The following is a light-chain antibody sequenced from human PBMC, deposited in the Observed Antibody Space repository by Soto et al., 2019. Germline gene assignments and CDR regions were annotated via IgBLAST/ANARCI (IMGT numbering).Light chain of an antibody. CDR2: SNN. CDR3: AAWDDSLKGV. Sequence: QSVLTQPPSASGTPGLRVTISCSGSSSNIGSNTVNWYQQLPGTAPKLLIYSNNQRPSGVPDRFSGSKSGTSASLAISGLQSEDEADYYCAAWDDSLKGVFGGGTQLTVL. J-gene: IGLJ2*01. V-gene: IGLV1-44*01. CDR1: SSNIGSNT.